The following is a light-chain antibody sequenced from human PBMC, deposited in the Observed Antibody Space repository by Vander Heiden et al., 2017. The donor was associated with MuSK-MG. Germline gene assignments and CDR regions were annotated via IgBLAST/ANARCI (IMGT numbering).Light chain of an antibody. CDR1: SSNIGAGYD. J-gene: IGLJ3*02. Sequence: QSVLTHPPSVSGAPGQRVTISCTGSSSNIGAGYDVHWYQQLPGTAPKLLIYGNSNRPSGVPDRFSGSKSGTSASLAITGLQAEDEADYYCQSYDSSLSGSRVFGGGTKLTGL. CDR3: QSYDSSLSGSRV. CDR2: GNS. V-gene: IGLV1-40*01.